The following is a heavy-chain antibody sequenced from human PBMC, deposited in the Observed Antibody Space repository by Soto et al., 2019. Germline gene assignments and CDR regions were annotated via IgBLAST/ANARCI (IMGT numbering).Heavy chain of an antibody. D-gene: IGHD6-13*01. V-gene: IGHV6-1*01. Sequence: SQTLSLTCAISGDSVSSNSAAWNWIRQSPSRGLEWLGRTYYRSKWYNDYAVSVKSRITINPDTSKSQFSLQLNSVTPEDTAVYYCARGEQQLVRFYYYYGMDVWGQGTTVTVSS. CDR1: GDSVSSNSAA. CDR3: ARGEQQLVRFYYYYGMDV. CDR2: TYYRSKWYN. J-gene: IGHJ6*02.